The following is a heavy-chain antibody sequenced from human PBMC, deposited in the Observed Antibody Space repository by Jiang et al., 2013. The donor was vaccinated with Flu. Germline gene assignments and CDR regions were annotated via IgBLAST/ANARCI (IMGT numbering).Heavy chain of an antibody. V-gene: IGHV4-59*12. J-gene: IGHJ4*02. Sequence: LLKPSETLSLTCTVSGGSISSYYWSWIRQPPGKGLEWIGYIYYSGSTNYNPSLKGRVTISVDTSKNQFSLKLSSVTAADTAVYYCARGRHSSGWYGSSKDYWGQGTLVTVSS. CDR1: GGSISSYY. D-gene: IGHD6-19*01. CDR3: ARGRHSSGWYGSSKDY. CDR2: IYYSGST.